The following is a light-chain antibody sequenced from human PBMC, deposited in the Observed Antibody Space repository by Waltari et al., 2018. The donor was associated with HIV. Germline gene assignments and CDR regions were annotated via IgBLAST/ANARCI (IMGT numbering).Light chain of an antibody. CDR2: DVR. Sequence: QSALPPPASVSGSPGQSTPISCTATSRDVVGYNYVPWYQHHPGKAPKLMSYDVRNRPSGVSNRFSGSKSGNTASLTISGLQAEDEADYYCNSYTTSSTLHVVFGGGTKLTVL. CDR1: SRDVVGYNY. CDR3: NSYTTSSTLHVV. J-gene: IGLJ2*01. V-gene: IGLV2-14*03.